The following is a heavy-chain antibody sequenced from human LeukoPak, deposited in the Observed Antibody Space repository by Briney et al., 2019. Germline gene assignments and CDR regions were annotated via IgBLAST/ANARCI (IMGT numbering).Heavy chain of an antibody. J-gene: IGHJ4*02. D-gene: IGHD6-13*01. CDR2: IYYSGGT. CDR1: GVSISSGGYY. V-gene: IGHV4-31*03. CDR3: ARDSSSWTLDY. Sequence: PSQTLSLTCTVSGVSISSGGYYWSWIRQHPGKGLEWIGYIYYSGGTYYNPSLKSRVTISVDTSKNQFSLKLSSVTAADTAVYYCARDSSSWTLDYWGQGTLVTVSS.